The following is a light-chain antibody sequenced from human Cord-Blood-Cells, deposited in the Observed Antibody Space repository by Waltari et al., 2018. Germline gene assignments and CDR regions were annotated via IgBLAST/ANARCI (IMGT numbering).Light chain of an antibody. Sequence: QSALTQPASVSGSPGQSLTISCPGTSSDVGGYNYVPWYQQHPGKAPKLMIYDVSNRPSGVSNRFSGSKSGNTASLTSSGLQAEDEADYYCSSYTSSSTLVFGGGTKLTVL. V-gene: IGLV2-14*03. CDR1: SSDVGGYNY. CDR3: SSYTSSSTLV. CDR2: DVS. J-gene: IGLJ3*02.